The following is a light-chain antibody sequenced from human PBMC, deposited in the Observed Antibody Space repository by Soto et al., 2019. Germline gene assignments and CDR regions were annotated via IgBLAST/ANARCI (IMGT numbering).Light chain of an antibody. CDR3: QVWDGRSFQGV. CDR2: DDT. V-gene: IGLV3-21*02. J-gene: IGLJ1*01. Sequence: SYEPTQPPSVSVAPGQTASIACGGDNIGSKSVNWYQQRPGQAPVVVVYDDTDRPTGIPERFSGSNSGNTATLTISRVEAGDEADYYCQVWDGRSFQGVFGPGTKVTVL. CDR1: NIGSKS.